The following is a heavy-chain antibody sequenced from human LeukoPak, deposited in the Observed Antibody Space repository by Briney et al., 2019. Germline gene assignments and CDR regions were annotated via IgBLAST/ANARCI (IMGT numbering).Heavy chain of an antibody. Sequence: GGSLRLSCAATGFTFSVYAMSWVRQAPGKGLEWVSVIGGSGGGTYYADSVKGRFTVSRDNSRNTLYVQMNSLRAEDTAVYYCAKGLGDSIGYYGRPIDYWGQGTLVTVPS. D-gene: IGHD3-22*01. CDR2: IGGSGGGT. V-gene: IGHV3-23*01. CDR3: AKGLGDSIGYYGRPIDY. J-gene: IGHJ4*02. CDR1: GFTFSVYA.